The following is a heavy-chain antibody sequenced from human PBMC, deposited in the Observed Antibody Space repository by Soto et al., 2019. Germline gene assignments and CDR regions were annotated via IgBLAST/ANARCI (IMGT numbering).Heavy chain of an antibody. CDR2: IYPGDSDT. D-gene: IGHD6-13*01. CDR1: GYSFTSYW. Sequence: PGESLKISCKGSGYSFTSYWIGWVRQMPWKGLEWMGIIYPGDSDTRYSPSFQGQVTISADKSISTACLQWSSLKASDTAMYYCARSPTADTSAAENWFDPWGQGTLVTVSS. CDR3: ARSPTADTSAAENWFDP. V-gene: IGHV5-51*01. J-gene: IGHJ5*02.